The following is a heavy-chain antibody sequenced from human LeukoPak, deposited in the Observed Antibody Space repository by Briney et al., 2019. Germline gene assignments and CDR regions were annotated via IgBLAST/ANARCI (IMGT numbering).Heavy chain of an antibody. CDR1: GFTFSSYW. J-gene: IGHJ3*02. Sequence: GGSLRLSCAASGFTFSSYWMSWVRQAPGKGLEWVANIKQDGSEKYYVDSVKGRFTISRDNAKNSLYLQMNSLRAEDTAVYYCARAAYCSSTSCYGSDIWGQGTMVTVSS. D-gene: IGHD2-2*01. CDR3: ARAAYCSSTSCYGSDI. V-gene: IGHV3-7*01. CDR2: IKQDGSEK.